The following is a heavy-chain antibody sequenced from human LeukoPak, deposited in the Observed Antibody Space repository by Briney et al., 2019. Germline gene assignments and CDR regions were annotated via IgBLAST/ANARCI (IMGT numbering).Heavy chain of an antibody. CDR3: AREGIQLWPAKASYYFDY. V-gene: IGHV1-8*01. D-gene: IGHD5-18*01. J-gene: IGHJ4*02. CDR1: GYTFTSFD. Sequence: EASVKVSCKASGYTFTSFDMNWVRQATGQGVEWMGWMNPNSGNTGYAQKFQGRVTMTTDTSTSTAYMALRSLRSDDTAVYYCAREGIQLWPAKASYYFDYWGQGTLVTVSS. CDR2: MNPNSGNT.